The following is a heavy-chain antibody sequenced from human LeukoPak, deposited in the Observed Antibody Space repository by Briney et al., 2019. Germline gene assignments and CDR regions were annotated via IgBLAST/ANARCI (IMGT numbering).Heavy chain of an antibody. V-gene: IGHV3-23*01. J-gene: IGHJ4*02. CDR2: TGSTGVST. Sequence: PGGSLRLSCAASGSTFSSYAMNWVGQAPGKGLEWVSGTGSTGVSTFYADSVKGRFTVSRDNSKNTLSLQMNSLRAEDTAVYYCAKDPGVVPAHYFDYWGQGTLVTVSS. D-gene: IGHD2-2*01. CDR1: GSTFSSYA. CDR3: AKDPGVVPAHYFDY.